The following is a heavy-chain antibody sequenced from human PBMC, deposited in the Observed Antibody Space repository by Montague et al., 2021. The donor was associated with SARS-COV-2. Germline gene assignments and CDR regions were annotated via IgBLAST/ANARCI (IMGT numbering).Heavy chain of an antibody. CDR2: IYSSGSA. CDR1: GSSITSCY. D-gene: IGHD6-25*01. Sequence: SETLSLTCTVSGSSITSCYWSWIRQAPGKGLEWIAYIYSSGSASYNPSLRSRVTMSVDKSTNQFSLRLNSVTAADTAVYYCARAFRGQRLAFDFWGQGALVIVSS. J-gene: IGHJ4*02. V-gene: IGHV4-59*12. CDR3: ARAFRGQRLAFDF.